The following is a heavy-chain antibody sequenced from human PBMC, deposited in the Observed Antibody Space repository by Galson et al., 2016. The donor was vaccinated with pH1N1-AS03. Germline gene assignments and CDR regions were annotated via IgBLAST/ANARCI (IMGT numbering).Heavy chain of an antibody. V-gene: IGHV6-1*01. CDR1: GDSVSGYSLA. Sequence: CAISGDSVSGYSLAWNWIRQSPSRGLEWLGRTYYRSKWFNDYAASVKSRIIINPDTSKNQFSLQLDSVTPEDTTVYYCARDLGYHVSIFDYWGQGTLVTVSS. CDR2: TYYRSKWFN. CDR3: ARDLGYHVSIFDY. J-gene: IGHJ4*02. D-gene: IGHD3-22*01.